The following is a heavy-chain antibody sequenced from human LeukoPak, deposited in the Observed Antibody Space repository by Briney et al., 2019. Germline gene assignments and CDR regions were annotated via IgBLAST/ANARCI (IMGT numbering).Heavy chain of an antibody. Sequence: GGSLRLSCAASGITFSSYGMSWVRQAPGKGLEWVSSISSTGGTTYYADSVKGRFTISRDNAKNSLYLQMNSLRAEDTAVYYCARGLTIEHWFDPWGQGTLVTVSS. CDR2: ISSTGGTT. CDR1: GITFSSYG. V-gene: IGHV3-21*01. CDR3: ARGLTIEHWFDP. D-gene: IGHD3-10*01. J-gene: IGHJ5*02.